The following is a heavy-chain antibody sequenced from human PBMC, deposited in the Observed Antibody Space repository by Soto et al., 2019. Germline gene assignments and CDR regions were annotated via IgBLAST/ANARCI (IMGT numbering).Heavy chain of an antibody. D-gene: IGHD3-3*01. CDR3: ATRITVFGLLIPPFDP. Sequence: LSLTCAVYGGSVSGYYWNWIRQPPGKGLEWIGEINHTGGTHYNPSLKSRVTVSVDTSKNQFSLRLSSVTAADTAIYYCATRITVFGLLIPPFDPWGQGTQVTVSS. J-gene: IGHJ5*02. CDR1: GGSVSGYY. V-gene: IGHV4-34*01. CDR2: INHTGGT.